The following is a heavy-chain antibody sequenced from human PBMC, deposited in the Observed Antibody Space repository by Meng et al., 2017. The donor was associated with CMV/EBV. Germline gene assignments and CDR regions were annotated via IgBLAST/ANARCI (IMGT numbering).Heavy chain of an antibody. D-gene: IGHD2-2*01. CDR1: GGSFSGYY. CDR2: INHSGST. V-gene: IGHV4-34*01. CDR3: ARGLKNNRDIVVVPAASRNAFDI. J-gene: IGHJ3*02. Sequence: GSLRLSCAVYGGSFSGYYWSWIRQPPGKGLEWIGEINHSGSTNYNPSLKSRVTISVDTSKNQFSLKLSSVTAADTAVYYCARGLKNNRDIVVVPAASRNAFDIWGQGTMVTVSS.